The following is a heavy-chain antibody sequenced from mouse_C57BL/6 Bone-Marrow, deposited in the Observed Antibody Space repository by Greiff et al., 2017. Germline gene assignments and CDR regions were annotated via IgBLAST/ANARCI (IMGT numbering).Heavy chain of an antibody. J-gene: IGHJ4*01. CDR2: ISYDGSN. CDR1: GYSITSGYY. V-gene: IGHV3-6*01. Sequence: EVHLVESGPGLVKPSQSLSLTCSVTGYSITSGYYWNWIRQFPGNKLEWMGYISYDGSNNYIPSLKNRISITRDTSKNQFFLKLNSVTTEDTATYYCARGRMDYWGQGTSVTVSS. CDR3: ARGRMDY.